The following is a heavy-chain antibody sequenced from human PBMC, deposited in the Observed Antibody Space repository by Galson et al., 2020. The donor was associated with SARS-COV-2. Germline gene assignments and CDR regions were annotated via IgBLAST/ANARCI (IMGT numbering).Heavy chain of an antibody. V-gene: IGHV3-66*01. Sequence: GESLKISCEASGITVSSNYMCWVRQAPGKGLEWVSGIYSGGSTYYADSVKSRFTISRDNSRNTLYLQMSSLRAEDTAVYYCARDGRAYWNYYDGMDDWGQGTTVTVSS. CDR1: GITVSSNY. J-gene: IGHJ6*02. D-gene: IGHD3-16*01. CDR2: IYSGGST. CDR3: ARDGRAYWNYYDGMDD.